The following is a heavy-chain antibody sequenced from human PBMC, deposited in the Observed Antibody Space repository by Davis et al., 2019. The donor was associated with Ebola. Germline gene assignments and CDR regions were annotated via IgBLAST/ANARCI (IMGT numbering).Heavy chain of an antibody. Sequence: AASVKVSCKVSGYTLTELSMHWVRQAPGKGLEWMGGFDPEDGETIYAQKFQGRVTMTRDTSISTAYMELSRLRSDDTAVYYCAREGRQGSSSPGGDAFDIWGQGTMVTVSS. V-gene: IGHV1-24*01. CDR1: GYTLTELS. CDR2: FDPEDGET. J-gene: IGHJ3*02. CDR3: AREGRQGSSSPGGDAFDI. D-gene: IGHD6-13*01.